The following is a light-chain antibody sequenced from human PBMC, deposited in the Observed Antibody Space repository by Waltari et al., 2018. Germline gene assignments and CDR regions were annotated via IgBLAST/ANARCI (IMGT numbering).Light chain of an antibody. J-gene: IGLJ3*02. Sequence: QLVVTQSPSASASLGASVKLTCILSSGHSDYAIAWHQQQPEKGPRYLMKLNSDGSHTKGDGIPDRFSGSSSGAERYLTISSLQSDDEADYYCQTWASRRNWVFGGGTKLTVL. V-gene: IGLV4-69*01. CDR2: LNSDGSH. CDR3: QTWASRRNWV. CDR1: SGHSDYA.